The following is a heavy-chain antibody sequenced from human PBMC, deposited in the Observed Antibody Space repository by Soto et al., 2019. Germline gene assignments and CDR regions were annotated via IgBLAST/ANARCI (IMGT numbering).Heavy chain of an antibody. V-gene: IGHV4-30-2*01. D-gene: IGHD3-10*01. J-gene: IGHJ4*02. CDR2: VFHSGST. Sequence: PSETLALTCAVFGGSSSSGGYSGSWIRQPPGKGLEWIGYVFHSGSTYYSPSLKRRVTISIDGSKNQFSLKLTSVTAADTAVYYCARGSDGAGSAYGGQGSLVTVSS. CDR1: GGSSSSGGYS. CDR3: ARGSDGAGSAY.